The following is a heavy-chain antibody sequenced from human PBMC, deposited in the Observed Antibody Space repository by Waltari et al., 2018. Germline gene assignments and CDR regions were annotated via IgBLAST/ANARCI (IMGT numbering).Heavy chain of an antibody. V-gene: IGHV5-51*03. Sequence: EVQLVQSGAEVKKTGESLKISCKGSGYSFTSYWIGWVRQMPGKGLEWMGIINPGDSESRYSPSSQGQGTISADKSISTAYLQWSSLKSSDTAMYYCARSTRLRGWFDPWGQGTLVTVSS. J-gene: IGHJ5*02. CDR1: GYSFTSYW. D-gene: IGHD4-17*01. CDR2: INPGDSES. CDR3: ARSTRLRGWFDP.